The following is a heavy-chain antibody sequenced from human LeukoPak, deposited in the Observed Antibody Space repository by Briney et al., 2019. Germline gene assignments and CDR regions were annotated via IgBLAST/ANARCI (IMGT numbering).Heavy chain of an antibody. D-gene: IGHD2-15*01. CDR2: IYYSGST. CDR1: GGSISSYY. CDR3: ARGVYCSGGSCYTLDY. Sequence: SETLSLTCTVSGGSISSYYWSWIRQPPGKGLEWIGYIYYSGSTNYNPSLKSRVTISVDTSKNQFSLKLSSVTAADTAVYYCARGVYCSGGSCYTLDYWGQGTLVTVSS. J-gene: IGHJ4*02. V-gene: IGHV4-59*01.